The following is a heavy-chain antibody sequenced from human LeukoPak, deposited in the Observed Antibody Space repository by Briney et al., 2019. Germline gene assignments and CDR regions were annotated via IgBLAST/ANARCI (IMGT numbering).Heavy chain of an antibody. V-gene: IGHV3-21*01. J-gene: IGHJ5*02. Sequence: GGSLRLSCAASGFTFSGYVVTWVRQAPGKGLECVSSITFSSSHIYYADSVRGRFTISRDNTKDSLYLQMNSLRAEDTAIYYCARGPQFSGPGWFDPWGQGTLVTVSS. CDR2: ITFSSSHI. CDR1: GFTFSGYV. CDR3: ARGPQFSGPGWFDP. D-gene: IGHD3-10*01.